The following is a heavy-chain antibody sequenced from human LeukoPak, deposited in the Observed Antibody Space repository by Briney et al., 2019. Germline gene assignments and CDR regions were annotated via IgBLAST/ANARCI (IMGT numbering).Heavy chain of an antibody. CDR2: IYYSGST. CDR1: GGSISSASYY. CDR3: ARGTTVVTPDAFDI. Sequence: SETLSLTCTVSGGSISSASYYWSWIRKPPGKGLEWIGYIYYSGSTNYNPSLKSRVTISLDTSKNQFSLKLSSVTAADTAVYYCARGTTVVTPDAFDIWGQGTMVTVSS. J-gene: IGHJ3*02. V-gene: IGHV4-61*01. D-gene: IGHD4-23*01.